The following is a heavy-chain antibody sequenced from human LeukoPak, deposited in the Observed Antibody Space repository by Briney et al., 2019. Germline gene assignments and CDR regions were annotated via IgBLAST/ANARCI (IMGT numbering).Heavy chain of an antibody. D-gene: IGHD3-16*01. CDR2: FYYNGVT. CDR3: VRRNYVSGRIDP. CDR1: GGSISSSDYL. J-gene: IGHJ5*02. Sequence: PSETLSLTCTVSGGSISSSDYLWAWVRQPPGKGLEWIGDFYYNGVTSYDPSLKSRVTISVDTSKNQFSLNLTSVTAADTAVYHCVRRNYVSGRIDPWGQGTLVNVSS. V-gene: IGHV4-39*01.